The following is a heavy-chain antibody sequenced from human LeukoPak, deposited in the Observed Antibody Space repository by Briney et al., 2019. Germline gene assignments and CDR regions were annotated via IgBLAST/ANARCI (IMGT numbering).Heavy chain of an antibody. Sequence: PGGSLRLSCAASGFTFRSYSMNWVRQAPGKGLEWVSYISSSGTTIYYADSVKGRFTVSRDNAKISLYLQINSLRAEDTAVYYCSSPRVVRGIIPMDVWGKGTTVTVSS. V-gene: IGHV3-48*04. CDR1: GFTFRSYS. CDR3: SSPRVVRGIIPMDV. D-gene: IGHD3-10*01. J-gene: IGHJ6*03. CDR2: ISSSGTTI.